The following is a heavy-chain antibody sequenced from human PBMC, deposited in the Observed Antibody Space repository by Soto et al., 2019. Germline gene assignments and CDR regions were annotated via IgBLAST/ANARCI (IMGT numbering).Heavy chain of an antibody. CDR3: AKNQPSWATRAAFDY. CDR2: ISGGSGDST. J-gene: IGHJ4*02. V-gene: IGHV3-23*01. CDR1: GFTFSNYA. D-gene: IGHD2-2*01. Sequence: LRLSCAASGFTFSNYAMNWVRQAPGKGLEWVSGISGGSGDSTFYADSVKGRFTISRDNSKNTLHLQMNSLRTEDTAVYYCAKNQPSWATRAAFDYWGQGTLVTVSS.